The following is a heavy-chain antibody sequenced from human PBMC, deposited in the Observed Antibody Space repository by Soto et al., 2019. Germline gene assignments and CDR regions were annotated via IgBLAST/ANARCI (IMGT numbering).Heavy chain of an antibody. CDR3: ARSRANYYDSRGYYYSTFDY. J-gene: IGHJ4*02. CDR1: GGTFSSDA. CDR2: IIPMFGTA. V-gene: IGHV1-69*12. D-gene: IGHD3-22*01. Sequence: QVQLVQSGAEVKKPGSSVKVSCKTSGGTFSSDAISWVRQAPGQGLEWMGGIIPMFGTANYAQKFQGRVTITADESTSTAYMELSSLRSEDTAVYYCARSRANYYDSRGYYYSTFDYWGQGTLVTVSS.